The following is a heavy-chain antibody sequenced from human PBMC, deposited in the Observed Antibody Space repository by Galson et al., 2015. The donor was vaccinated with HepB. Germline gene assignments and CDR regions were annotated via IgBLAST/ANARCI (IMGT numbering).Heavy chain of an antibody. CDR1: GFTFSSYA. CDR2: ISYDGSNK. D-gene: IGHD3-16*01. V-gene: IGHV3-30-3*01. Sequence: SLRLSCAVSGFTFSSYAMHWVRQAPGKGLEWVAVISYDGSNKYYADSVKGRFTISRDNSKNTLYLQMNSLRAEDTAVYYCARDGGEGDAFDIWGQGTMVTVSS. J-gene: IGHJ3*02. CDR3: ARDGGEGDAFDI.